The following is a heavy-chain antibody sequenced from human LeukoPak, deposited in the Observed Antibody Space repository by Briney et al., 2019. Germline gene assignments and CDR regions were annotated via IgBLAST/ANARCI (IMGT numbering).Heavy chain of an antibody. CDR3: ARGGDVPTGGWVYYFDS. V-gene: IGHV4-30-2*01. CDR1: GGSISSGTYS. D-gene: IGHD2-15*01. J-gene: IGHJ4*02. CDR2: IYHSGST. Sequence: SETLSLTCTVSGGSISSGTYSWIWNPQPPGKGLKGIGYIYHSGSTYYNPSLKSRVTISVDRSRKEFSLKLISVSAAATAVYFCARGGDVPTGGWVYYFDSWGQGTLVAVSS.